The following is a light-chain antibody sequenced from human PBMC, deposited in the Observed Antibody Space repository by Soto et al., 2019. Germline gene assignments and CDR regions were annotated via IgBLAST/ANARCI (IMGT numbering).Light chain of an antibody. CDR2: DVS. CDR1: SSDVGGYNY. V-gene: IGLV2-14*01. CDR3: SSYTSSSTHL. Sequence: QSVLAQPASVSGSPGQSITISCTGTSSDVGGYNYVSWYQQHPGKAPKLMIYDVSNRPSGVSNRFSGSKSGNTASLTISGLQAEDEADYYCSSYTSSSTHLFGTGTKVT. J-gene: IGLJ1*01.